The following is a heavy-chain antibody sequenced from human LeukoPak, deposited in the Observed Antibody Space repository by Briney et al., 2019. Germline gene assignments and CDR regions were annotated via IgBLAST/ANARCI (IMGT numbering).Heavy chain of an antibody. CDR1: GFTFDDYG. V-gene: IGHV3-20*04. J-gene: IGHJ4*02. D-gene: IGHD2-15*01. CDR2: INWNGGST. CDR3: ARDPCSGGSCQIFDY. Sequence: GGSLRLSCAASGFTFDDYGMSWVRQAPGKGLEWVSGINWNGGSTGYADSVKGRFTISRDNAKNSLYLKMNSLRAEDTALYYCARDPCSGGSCQIFDYWGQGTLVTVSS.